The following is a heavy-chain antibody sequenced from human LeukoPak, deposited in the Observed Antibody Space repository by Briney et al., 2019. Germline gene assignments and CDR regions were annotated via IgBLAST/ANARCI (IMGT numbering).Heavy chain of an antibody. CDR1: GGSFSGYY. V-gene: IGHV4-34*01. CDR3: ARRGPGSPYYYYYMDV. D-gene: IGHD3-10*01. CDR2: INHSGST. J-gene: IGHJ6*03. Sequence: SETLSLTCAVYGGSFSGYYWSWIRQPPGKGLEWIGEINHSGSTNYNPSLKSRVTISVDTSENQFSLKLSSVTAADTAVYYCARRGPGSPYYYYYMDVWGKGTTVTVSS.